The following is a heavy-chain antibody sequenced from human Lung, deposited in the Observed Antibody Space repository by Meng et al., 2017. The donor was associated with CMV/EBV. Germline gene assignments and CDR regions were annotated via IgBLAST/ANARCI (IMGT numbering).Heavy chain of an antibody. CDR2: IIPIFGTA. CDR1: GCNFGTYA. J-gene: IGHJ6*02. Sequence: SSVXVSCKASGCNFGTYAISWVRQAPGQGLEWMGGIIPIFGTASFAQKFQGRVTITTDDSTAYMELSSLRSEDAAVYYCARTRYDSSGYDAYYYYDMDVWXQGTTVTVSS. CDR3: ARTRYDSSGYDAYYYYDMDV. D-gene: IGHD3-22*01. V-gene: IGHV1-69*05.